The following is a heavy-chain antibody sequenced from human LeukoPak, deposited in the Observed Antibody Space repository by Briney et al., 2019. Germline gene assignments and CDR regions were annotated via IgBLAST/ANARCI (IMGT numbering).Heavy chain of an antibody. V-gene: IGHV3-7*01. CDR3: ARDKTYHDILTGYFFYYFDY. CDR1: GFTLSNYW. Sequence: PGGSLRLSCAASGFTLSNYWMSWVRQAPGKGLEWVANIKRDGSKKYYVDSVKGRFTISRDNAKNSLYLQMNSLRAEDTAMYYCARDKTYHDILTGYFFYYFDYWGQGTLVTVSS. D-gene: IGHD3-9*01. J-gene: IGHJ4*02. CDR2: IKRDGSKK.